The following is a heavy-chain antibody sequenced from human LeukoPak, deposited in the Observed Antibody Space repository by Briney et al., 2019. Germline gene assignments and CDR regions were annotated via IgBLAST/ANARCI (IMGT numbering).Heavy chain of an antibody. J-gene: IGHJ4*02. CDR3: ARPLGTAYYFDY. V-gene: IGHV4-39*01. CDR1: GGSTSPYY. Sequence: PSETLSLTCTVSGGSTSPYYWSWLRQPPGKGLEWIGSIYYSGSTYYNPSLKSRVTISVDTSKNQFSLKLSSVTAADTAVYYCARPLGTAYYFDYWGQGTLVTVSS. CDR2: IYYSGST.